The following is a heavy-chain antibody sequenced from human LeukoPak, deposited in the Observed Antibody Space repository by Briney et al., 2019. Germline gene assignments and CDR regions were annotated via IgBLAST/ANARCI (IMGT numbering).Heavy chain of an antibody. CDR3: AREDVYGGNSDY. Sequence: PSETLSLTCTVSGGSISSYCWSWIRQPPGKGLEWIGYIYYSGSTNYNPSLKSRVTISVDTSKNQFSLKLSSVTAADTAVYYCAREDVYGGNSDYWGQGTLVTVSS. CDR2: IYYSGST. V-gene: IGHV4-59*01. D-gene: IGHD4-23*01. CDR1: GGSISSYC. J-gene: IGHJ4*02.